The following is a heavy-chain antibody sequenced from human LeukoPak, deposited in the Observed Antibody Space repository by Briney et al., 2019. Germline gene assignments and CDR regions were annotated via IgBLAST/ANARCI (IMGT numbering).Heavy chain of an antibody. CDR3: ARTSARYYGSGSYYDY. J-gene: IGHJ4*02. Sequence: ASVKVSCKASGYTFTSYYMHWVRQAPGQGLEWMGIINPSGGSTSYAQKFQGRVTMTRDMSTSTVYMELSSLRSEDTAVYYCARTSARYYGSGSYYDYWGQGTLVTVSS. CDR1: GYTFTSYY. V-gene: IGHV1-46*01. D-gene: IGHD3-10*01. CDR2: INPSGGST.